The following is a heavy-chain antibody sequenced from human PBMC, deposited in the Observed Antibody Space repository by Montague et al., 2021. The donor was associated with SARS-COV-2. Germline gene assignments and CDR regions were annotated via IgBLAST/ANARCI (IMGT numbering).Heavy chain of an antibody. J-gene: IGHJ4*02. CDR2: ISSSSIPT. CDR1: GFTFSSYS. CDR3: ARDGGFCSGDGCYFFDY. V-gene: IGHV3-48*02. D-gene: IGHD2-15*01. Sequence: SLRLSCAASGFTFSSYSMNWVRQAPGKGLGWVSYISSSSIPTYYADSVRGRSTISRDNAKKSLYLQIDSLRDEDTAVYYCARDGGFCSGDGCYFFDYWGQGTLVTVSS.